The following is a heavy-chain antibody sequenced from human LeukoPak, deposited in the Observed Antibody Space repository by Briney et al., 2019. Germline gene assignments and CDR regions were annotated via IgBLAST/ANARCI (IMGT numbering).Heavy chain of an antibody. D-gene: IGHD3-10*01. CDR3: AREVSYYYGSGSSSYFDY. CDR1: GFIFSNYA. CDR2: ISGSGGST. Sequence: GGSLRLSCATSGFIFSNYAVNWVRQAPGKGLEWVSAISGSGGSTYYADSVKGRFTISRDNSKNTLYLQMNSLRAEDTAVYYCAREVSYYYGSGSSSYFDYWGQGTLVTVSS. V-gene: IGHV3-23*01. J-gene: IGHJ4*02.